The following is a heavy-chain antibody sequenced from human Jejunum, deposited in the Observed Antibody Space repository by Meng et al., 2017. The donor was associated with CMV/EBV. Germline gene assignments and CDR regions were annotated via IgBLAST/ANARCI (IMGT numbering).Heavy chain of an antibody. Sequence: TVSGGSVTSGNYYWNWIRQPPGEGLGWIGWIYYTGSSSYNPSLKSRATITLDTSKNQFSLKVTSVTAADTAVYYCARSTTGPGDYWGQGTLVTVSS. J-gene: IGHJ4*02. CDR2: IYYTGSS. D-gene: IGHD1-1*01. CDR3: ARSTTGPGDY. CDR1: GGSVTSGNYY. V-gene: IGHV4-61*01.